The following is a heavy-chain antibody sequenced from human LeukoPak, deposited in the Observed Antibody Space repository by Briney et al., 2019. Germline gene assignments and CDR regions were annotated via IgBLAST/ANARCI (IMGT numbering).Heavy chain of an antibody. D-gene: IGHD6-13*01. CDR3: ARGSEFAGHPDY. Sequence: ASVKVSCKASGYTFSSYDINWLRQATGQGLEWMGWMNPNTGNTGYDQKFQGRVTMTSNTSISTAYMELSSLRSEDTATYYCARGSEFAGHPDYWGQGTLVTVSS. J-gene: IGHJ4*02. V-gene: IGHV1-8*01. CDR2: MNPNTGNT. CDR1: GYTFSSYD.